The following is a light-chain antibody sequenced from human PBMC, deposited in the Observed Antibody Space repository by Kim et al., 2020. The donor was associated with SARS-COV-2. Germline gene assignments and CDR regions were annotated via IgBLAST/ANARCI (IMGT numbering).Light chain of an antibody. CDR2: GKN. Sequence: LGQTVRITCQGDSLRSYYASWYQQKPGQAPVLVIYGKNNRPSGIPDRFSGSSSGNTASLTITGAQAEDEADYYCNSRDSSSNHHVVFGGGTQLTVL. J-gene: IGLJ2*01. V-gene: IGLV3-19*01. CDR1: SLRSYY. CDR3: NSRDSSSNHHVV.